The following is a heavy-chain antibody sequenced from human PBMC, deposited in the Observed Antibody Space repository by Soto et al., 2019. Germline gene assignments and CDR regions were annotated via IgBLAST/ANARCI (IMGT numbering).Heavy chain of an antibody. D-gene: IGHD6-19*01. V-gene: IGHV3-33*01. CDR1: GFTFSTYG. J-gene: IGHJ5*02. Sequence: QVQLVESGGGVVQPGRSLRLSCAASGFTFSTYGMHWVRQAPGKGLEWVAVIWYDGSRKYYADSVEGRFTIYRDNSENTLYLQMNSLRVDDTAVYYCARDGLGQWWFDPWGQGTLVTVSS. CDR2: IWYDGSRK. CDR3: ARDGLGQWWFDP.